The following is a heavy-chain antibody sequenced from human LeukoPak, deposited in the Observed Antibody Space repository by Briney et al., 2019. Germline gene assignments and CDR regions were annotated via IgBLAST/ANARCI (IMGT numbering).Heavy chain of an antibody. V-gene: IGHV3-23*01. CDR3: ARGPRNSSSYQYFQH. D-gene: IGHD6-13*01. Sequence: GGSLRLSCAASGFTFSSYAMSWVRQAPGKGLEWVSAISGSGGSTYYADSVKGRFTISRDNSKNTLYLQMDSLRVEDSAVYHCARGPRNSSSYQYFQHWGQGTLVTVSA. CDR1: GFTFSSYA. J-gene: IGHJ1*01. CDR2: ISGSGGST.